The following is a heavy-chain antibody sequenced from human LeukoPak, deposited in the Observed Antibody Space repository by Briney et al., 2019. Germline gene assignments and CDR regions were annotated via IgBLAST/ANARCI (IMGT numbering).Heavy chain of an antibody. Sequence: KTGGSLRLSCAASGFTFSSYSMNWARQAPGKGLEWVSSISSSSSYIYYADSVKGRFTISRDNAKNSLYLQMNSLRAEDTAVYYCARVPNYSWFGDWWGQGTLVTVSS. CDR3: ARVPNYSWFGDW. J-gene: IGHJ4*02. CDR1: GFTFSSYS. CDR2: ISSSSSYI. V-gene: IGHV3-21*01. D-gene: IGHD3-10*01.